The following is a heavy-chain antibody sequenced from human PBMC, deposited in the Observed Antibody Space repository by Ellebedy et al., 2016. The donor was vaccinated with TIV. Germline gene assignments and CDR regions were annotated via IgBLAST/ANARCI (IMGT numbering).Heavy chain of an antibody. J-gene: IGHJ3*02. CDR1: GFIFSSYS. CDR2: IRSESSNI. CDR3: ARDRYGDYGPDAFDI. D-gene: IGHD4-17*01. Sequence: GESLKISXAASGFIFSSYSMNWVRQAPGKGLEWISYIRSESSNIQYAQYADSVKGRFTISRDNAKNSLYLQMNSLRAEDTAVYYCARDRYGDYGPDAFDIWGQGTMVTVSS. V-gene: IGHV3-48*04.